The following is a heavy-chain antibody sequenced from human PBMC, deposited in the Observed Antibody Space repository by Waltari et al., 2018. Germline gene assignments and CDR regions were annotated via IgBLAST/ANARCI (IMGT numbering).Heavy chain of an antibody. J-gene: IGHJ4*02. CDR2: ISGSGGST. V-gene: IGHV3-23*01. CDR1: GFTFSSYS. D-gene: IGHD6-13*01. Sequence: EVQLLESGGGLVQPGGSLRLSCAASGFTFSSYSMSWVRQAPGKGLEWVSAISGSGGSTYYADSVKGRFTISRDNSKNTLYLQMNSLRAEDTAVYYCAKAEYSSSWFTDYWGQGTLVTVSS. CDR3: AKAEYSSSWFTDY.